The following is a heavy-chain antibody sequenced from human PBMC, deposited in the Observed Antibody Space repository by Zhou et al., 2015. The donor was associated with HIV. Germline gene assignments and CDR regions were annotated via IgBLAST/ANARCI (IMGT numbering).Heavy chain of an antibody. V-gene: IGHV3-15*01. CDR2: IKSKGNGGTT. Sequence: EVQLVESGGGLVKPGGSLRLSCVTSGFAFNDAWMKWVRQAPGKGLEWLGRIKSKGNGGTTDSAPPLKGRFTISRDDSKNTLFLQMDSLKTEDTAVYYCAYYRDTSAYHVDYWGQGTLVTVSS. CDR1: GFAFNDAW. D-gene: IGHD3-22*01. J-gene: IGHJ4*02. CDR3: AYYRDTSAYHVDY.